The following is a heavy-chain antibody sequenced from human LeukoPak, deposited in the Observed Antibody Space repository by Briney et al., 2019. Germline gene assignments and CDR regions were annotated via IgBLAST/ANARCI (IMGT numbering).Heavy chain of an antibody. CDR2: INHSGST. J-gene: IGHJ4*02. CDR3: ARFSSSGGHYFDY. V-gene: IGHV4-34*01. D-gene: IGHD6-6*01. CDR1: GGSFSGYY. Sequence: KPSETLSLTCAVYGGSFSGYYWSWIRQPPGKGLEWIGEINHSGSTNYNPSLKSRVTMSVDTSKNQFSLKLSSVTAADTAVYYCARFSSSGGHYFDYWGQGTLVTVSP.